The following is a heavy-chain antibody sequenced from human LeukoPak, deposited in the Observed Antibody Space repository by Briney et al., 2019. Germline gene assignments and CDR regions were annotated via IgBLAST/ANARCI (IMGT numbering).Heavy chain of an antibody. CDR3: AGGYYYDSSGYYPDALDI. CDR2: INSDGSGT. J-gene: IGHJ3*02. Sequence: GGSLRLSCAASGFTFSSYWMHWVRQAPGKGLVWVSRINSDGSGTRYADSVKGRLTISRDNAKNTLYLQMNSLRAEDTAVYYCAGGYYYDSSGYYPDALDIWGQGTMVTVSS. D-gene: IGHD3-22*01. V-gene: IGHV3-74*01. CDR1: GFTFSSYW.